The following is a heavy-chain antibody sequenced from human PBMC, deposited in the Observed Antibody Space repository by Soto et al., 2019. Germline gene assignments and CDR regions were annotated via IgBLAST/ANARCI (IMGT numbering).Heavy chain of an antibody. CDR1: GGTFSSYA. CDR2: IIPIFGTA. V-gene: IGHV1-69*06. CDR3: ASKYSSSWPNYYGMDV. Sequence: SVKVSCKASGGTFSSYAISWVRQAPGQGLEWMGGIIPIFGTANYAQKFQGRVTITADKSTSTAYMELSSLRSEDTAVYYCASKYSSSWPNYYGMDVWGQGTTVTVS. D-gene: IGHD6-13*01. J-gene: IGHJ6*02.